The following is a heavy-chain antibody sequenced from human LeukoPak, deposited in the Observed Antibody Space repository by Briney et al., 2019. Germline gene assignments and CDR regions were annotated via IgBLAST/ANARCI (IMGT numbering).Heavy chain of an antibody. V-gene: IGHV3-74*01. Sequence: GGSLRLSCAASGFTFNNFWIYWVRQAPGKGLVWVSRINGDGTSISYADSVKGRFAISRDNAKDALYLQMNSLRAEDTALYFCTRDFRNLGFDYWGQGTLVTVSS. CDR1: GFTFNNFW. CDR3: TRDFRNLGFDY. CDR2: INGDGTSI. D-gene: IGHD1-14*01. J-gene: IGHJ4*02.